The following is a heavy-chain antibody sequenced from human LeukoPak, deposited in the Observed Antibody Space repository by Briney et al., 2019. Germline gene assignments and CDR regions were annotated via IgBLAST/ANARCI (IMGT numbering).Heavy chain of an antibody. CDR3: ARGHGSGSTIWFDP. D-gene: IGHD3-10*01. Sequence: ASVKVSCKASEYTFTSYSLHWLRQAPGQGLEWMEMIHPTAGSANYAQKFQGRVTMTRDMSTSTVYMELSSLRSDDTAVYYCARGHGSGSTIWFDPWGQGTLVTVSS. J-gene: IGHJ5*02. CDR1: EYTFTSYS. V-gene: IGHV1-46*01. CDR2: IHPTAGSA.